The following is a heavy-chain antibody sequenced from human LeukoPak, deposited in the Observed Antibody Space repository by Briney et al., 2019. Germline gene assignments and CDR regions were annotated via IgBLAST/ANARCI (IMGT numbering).Heavy chain of an antibody. D-gene: IGHD6-13*01. CDR3: ARVPNSSSWYVGLYYYYYGMDV. CDR1: GYSFPSYW. CDR2: IDPSDSYT. V-gene: IGHV5-10-1*01. J-gene: IGHJ6*02. Sequence: GESLKISCKGSGYSFPSYWITWVRQMPGKGLEWMGRIDPSDSYTNYSPSFQGHVTISADKSISTAYLQWSSLKASDTAMYYCARVPNSSSWYVGLYYYYYGMDVWGQGTTVTVSS.